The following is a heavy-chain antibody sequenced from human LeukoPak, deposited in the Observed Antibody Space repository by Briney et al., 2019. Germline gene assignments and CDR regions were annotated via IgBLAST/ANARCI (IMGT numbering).Heavy chain of an antibody. CDR3: AREKVDDSSGYPKYNWFDP. CDR2: IYTSGST. Sequence: PSETLSLTCTVSGGSISSYYWSWIRQPAGKGLEWIGRIYTSGSTNYNPSLKSRVTMSVDTSKNQFSLKLSSVTAADTAVYYCAREKVDDSSGYPKYNWFDPWGQGTLVTASS. CDR1: GGSISSYY. D-gene: IGHD3-22*01. V-gene: IGHV4-4*07. J-gene: IGHJ5*02.